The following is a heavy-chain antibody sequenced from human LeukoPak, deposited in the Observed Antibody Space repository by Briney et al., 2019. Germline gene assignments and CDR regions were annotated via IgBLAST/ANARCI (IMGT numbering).Heavy chain of an antibody. D-gene: IGHD3-10*01. CDR1: GGSISSGSYY. Sequence: SETLPLTCTVSGGSISSGSYYWGWIRQPPGKVLELIGNIYYSGSTSYNPSLKSRVTISVDTSKNQFSLKLSSVTAADTAVYYCARRHFGSALRDYWGQGTLVTVSS. CDR3: ARRHFGSALRDY. J-gene: IGHJ4*02. V-gene: IGHV4-39*01. CDR2: IYYSGST.